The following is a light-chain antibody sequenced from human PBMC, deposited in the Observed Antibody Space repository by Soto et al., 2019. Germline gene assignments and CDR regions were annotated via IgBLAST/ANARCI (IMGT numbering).Light chain of an antibody. Sequence: EIVLTQSPGTLSLSPGERATLSCRASQSGSSSPYLAWYLQKPGQAPRLLIYGASSRATGIPHRFSGSGSGTDCTLTISRLEPEDFAVYYGHQYGSSPSYTFGQGTKLESK. CDR3: HQYGSSPSYT. J-gene: IGKJ2*01. CDR1: QSGSSSPY. CDR2: GAS. V-gene: IGKV3-20*01.